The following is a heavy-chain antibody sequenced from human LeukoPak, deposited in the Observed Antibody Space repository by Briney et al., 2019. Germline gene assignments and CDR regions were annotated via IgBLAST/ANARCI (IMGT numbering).Heavy chain of an antibody. CDR1: GFTFSSYA. Sequence: PGGSLRLSCAASGFTFSSYAMHWVRQAPGEGLEYVSAVTSNGGSTYCANSVKGRFTISRDNSENTLYLQMGSLRPEDMAVYYCARGSDWYVTPGPSDYWGQGTLVTVSS. CDR2: VTSNGGST. CDR3: ARGSDWYVTPGPSDY. V-gene: IGHV3-64*01. D-gene: IGHD6-19*01. J-gene: IGHJ4*02.